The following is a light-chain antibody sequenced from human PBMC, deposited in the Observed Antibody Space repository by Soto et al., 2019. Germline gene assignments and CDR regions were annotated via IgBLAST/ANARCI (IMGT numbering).Light chain of an antibody. J-gene: IGKJ4*01. V-gene: IGKV1-12*01. Sequence: DIQMTQSPSFVSASVGDRVTITCRASQAVSTWLAWYQQKPGDAPKLLIYAASTLQSGVPSRFSGSGSWTDFTLTIRSLQPEDFATYYCQPANSFPRTLGGGTKVEIK. CDR1: QAVSTW. CDR2: AAS. CDR3: QPANSFPRT.